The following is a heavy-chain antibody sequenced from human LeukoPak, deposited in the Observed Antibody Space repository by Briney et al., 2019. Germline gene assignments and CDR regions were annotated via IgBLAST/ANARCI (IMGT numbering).Heavy chain of an antibody. Sequence: SETLSLTCTVSRGSISGSIRSYYWSWRRQPPGKGLEWIGYISSSGSVNDNPSLRSRVTISVDTSKNQFILSLSSVNAADTAVYYCARIPLGYSGAYYFDYWGQGTLVTVSP. D-gene: IGHD5-12*01. CDR1: RGSISGSIRSYY. CDR2: ISSSGSV. J-gene: IGHJ4*02. V-gene: IGHV4-4*09. CDR3: ARIPLGYSGAYYFDY.